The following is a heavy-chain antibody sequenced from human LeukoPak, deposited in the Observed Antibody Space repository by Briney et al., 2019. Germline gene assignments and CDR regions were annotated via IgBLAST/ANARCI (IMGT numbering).Heavy chain of an antibody. V-gene: IGHV3-33*06. Sequence: GGSLRLSCTTSGFTFSHFGMHWVRQAPGKGLEWVAVIWSDGTEKYYGDSVKGRFTISGDNSENAVYLHMSSLRVEDTAVYYCAKDAQRGFDFSNSLESWGQGTVVTVSS. CDR2: IWSDGTEK. J-gene: IGHJ4*02. CDR1: GFTFSHFG. D-gene: IGHD4-11*01. CDR3: AKDAQRGFDFSNSLES.